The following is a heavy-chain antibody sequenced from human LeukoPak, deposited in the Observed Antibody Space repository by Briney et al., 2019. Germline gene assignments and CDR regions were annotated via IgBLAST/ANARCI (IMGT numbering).Heavy chain of an antibody. J-gene: IGHJ4*02. V-gene: IGHV1-18*01. Sequence: ASVKVSCKASGYTFTSYGISWVRQAPGQGLEWMGWISAYNGNTNYAQKLQGRVTMTTDTSTSTAYMELRSLRSDDTAVYYRARKGDILTGYYSEEGFDYWGQGTLVTVSS. CDR2: ISAYNGNT. CDR3: ARKGDILTGYYSEEGFDY. D-gene: IGHD3-9*01. CDR1: GYTFTSYG.